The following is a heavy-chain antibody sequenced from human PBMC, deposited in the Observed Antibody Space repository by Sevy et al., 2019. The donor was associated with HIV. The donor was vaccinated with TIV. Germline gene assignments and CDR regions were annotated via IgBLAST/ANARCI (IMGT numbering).Heavy chain of an antibody. CDR1: GFTFSSYS. CDR3: ARDEAVAHLRANWFDP. V-gene: IGHV3-21*01. J-gene: IGHJ5*02. D-gene: IGHD6-19*01. CDR2: FSSSSSYI. Sequence: GGSLRLSCAASGFTFSSYSMNWVRQAPGKGLEWVSSFSSSSSYIYYADSVKGRFTISRDNAKNSLYLQMNSLRAEDTAVYYCARDEAVAHLRANWFDPWGQGTLVTVSS.